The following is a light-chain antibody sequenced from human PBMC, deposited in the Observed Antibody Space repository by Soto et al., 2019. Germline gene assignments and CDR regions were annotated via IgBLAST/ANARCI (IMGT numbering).Light chain of an antibody. J-gene: IGKJ4*01. CDR3: QQYGSSPRT. CDR2: GAS. Sequence: EIVLTQSPGTLSLSPGERATLSCRASQSVSSSYLAWYQQKPGQAPRLLIYGASSRATGIPDRFSGSGSGTAFTLTISRLEPADFAVYYCQQYGSSPRTFGGATKVEIK. CDR1: QSVSSSY. V-gene: IGKV3-20*01.